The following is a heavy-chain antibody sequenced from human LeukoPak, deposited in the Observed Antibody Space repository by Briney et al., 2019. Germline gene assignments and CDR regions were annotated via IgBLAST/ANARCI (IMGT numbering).Heavy chain of an antibody. V-gene: IGHV3-74*01. J-gene: IGHJ3*02. Sequence: GGSLRLSCAASGFTFSTYWVYWVRQTPGQGLVWVSRINSDGTTTNYADSVRGRFTISRDNTKTTLFLQMNSLRAEDTAVYFCARAYQQWLPRSALDKWGQGTVVTVSS. D-gene: IGHD6-19*01. CDR1: GFTFSTYW. CDR3: ARAYQQWLPRSALDK. CDR2: INSDGTTT.